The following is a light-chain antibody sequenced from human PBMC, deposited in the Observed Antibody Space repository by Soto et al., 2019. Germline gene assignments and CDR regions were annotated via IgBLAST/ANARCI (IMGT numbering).Light chain of an antibody. V-gene: IGKV1-8*01. CDR3: QQYYTYPLT. CDR1: QSINSY. Sequence: AIRMTQSTSSFSASTGDRVTLTCRASQSINSYLAWYQQKPGKAPNLMIYAASTLQSGVPSRFSCSGSGTDVTLSISYLQSEDFATYYCQQYYTYPLTFDQGTKVEIK. CDR2: AAS. J-gene: IGKJ1*01.